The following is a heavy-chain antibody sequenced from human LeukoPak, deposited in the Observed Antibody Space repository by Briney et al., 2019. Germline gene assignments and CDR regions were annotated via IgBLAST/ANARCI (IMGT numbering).Heavy chain of an antibody. CDR1: GFTVSRNY. J-gene: IGHJ3*02. V-gene: IGHV3-66*01. CDR2: IYSGGRT. D-gene: IGHD2-15*01. CDR3: ARVVFDIVVGRSDAFDI. Sequence: GGSLRLSCAASGFTVSRNYMSWVRQAPGKGLEWVSVIYSGGRTYYADSVKGRFTISRDNSKNTLYLQMNRLRAEDTAVYYCARVVFDIVVGRSDAFDIWGQGTMVTVSS.